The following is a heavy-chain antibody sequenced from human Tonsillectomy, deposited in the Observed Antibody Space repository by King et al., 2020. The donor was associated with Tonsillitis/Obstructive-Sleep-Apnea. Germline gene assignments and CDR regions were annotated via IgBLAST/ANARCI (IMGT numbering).Heavy chain of an antibody. Sequence: QLQESGPGLVKPSETLSLTCTVSGGSIRSYYWSWIRQPPGKGLECIGYIYYSGSTNYNPSLKSRVTISVDTSNNQISLNLSSVTAADTAVYYCAREGAVMNAFDIWGQGTMVTVSS. J-gene: IGHJ3*02. CDR2: IYYSGST. CDR1: GGSIRSYY. CDR3: AREGAVMNAFDI. D-gene: IGHD2-8*01. V-gene: IGHV4-59*01.